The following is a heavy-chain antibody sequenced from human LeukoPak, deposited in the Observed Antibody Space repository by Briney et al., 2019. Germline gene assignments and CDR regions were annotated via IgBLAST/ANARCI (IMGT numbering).Heavy chain of an antibody. Sequence: ASVKVSCKASGYTFTSYAMNWVRQAPGQGLEWMGWINTNTGNPTYAQGFTGRFVFSLDTSVSTAYLQISSLKAEDTAVYYCARAPSRGYSYGHNWFDPWGQGTLVTVSS. D-gene: IGHD5-18*01. CDR2: INTNTGNP. J-gene: IGHJ5*02. CDR1: GYTFTSYA. V-gene: IGHV7-4-1*02. CDR3: ARAPSRGYSYGHNWFDP.